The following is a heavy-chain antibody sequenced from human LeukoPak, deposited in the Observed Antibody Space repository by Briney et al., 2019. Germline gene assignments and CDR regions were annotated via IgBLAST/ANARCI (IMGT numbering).Heavy chain of an antibody. V-gene: IGHV1-2*02. CDR2: INPNSGGT. D-gene: IGHD5-12*01. CDR3: ARPTSGYDSYDY. Sequence: ASVKVSCKASGYTFTGYYMHWVQQAPGQGLEWMGWINPNSGGTNYAQKFQGRVTMTRDTSISTAYMELSRLRSDDTAVYYCARPTSGYDSYDYWGQGTLATVSS. J-gene: IGHJ4*02. CDR1: GYTFTGYY.